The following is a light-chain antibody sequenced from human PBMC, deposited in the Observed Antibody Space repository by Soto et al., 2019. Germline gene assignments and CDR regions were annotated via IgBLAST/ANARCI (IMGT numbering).Light chain of an antibody. CDR2: RNN. Sequence: QSALTQPPSASGTPGQRVTISCSGNTSNLEDNHVYWYRRLPGTAPRLLLYRNNQRPSGVPDRCSGSKSGTSASLAISGLWSEDEADYFCVAWDDSLRVVVFGGGTKLTVL. CDR1: TSNLEDNH. CDR3: VAWDDSLRVVV. V-gene: IGLV1-47*03. J-gene: IGLJ2*01.